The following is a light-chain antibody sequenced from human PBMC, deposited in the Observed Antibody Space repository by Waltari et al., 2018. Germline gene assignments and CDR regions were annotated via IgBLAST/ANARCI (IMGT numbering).Light chain of an antibody. CDR3: QQHGTLPAT. CDR1: QRVGSSS. V-gene: IGKV3-20*01. CDR2: RAS. J-gene: IGKJ1*01. Sequence: EIVLTQSPGTASLSPGERVTLSCRASQRVGSSSLAWYQQKPGQAPRLVIYRASRRAPGIPDRVRGSGSGTDFSLTISRLEPEDCAVYDCQQHGTLPATFGQGTKVEIK.